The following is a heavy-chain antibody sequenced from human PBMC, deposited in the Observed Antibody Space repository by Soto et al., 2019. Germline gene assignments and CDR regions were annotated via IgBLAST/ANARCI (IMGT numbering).Heavy chain of an antibody. V-gene: IGHV3-20*04. D-gene: IGHD6-19*01. CDR3: ARDGGVVVAVDAFDV. CDR2: ITWNGVTT. Sequence: EVKLVESGGGMVRPGGSLRLSCTASGFRFDDHGMTWVRQAPGKGLEWVAGITWNGVTTGYADSVKGRFIITRDNAKNSLHPQMNSLRVEDTALYYCARDGGVVVAVDAFDVWGQGTMVTVSS. CDR1: GFRFDDHG. J-gene: IGHJ3*01.